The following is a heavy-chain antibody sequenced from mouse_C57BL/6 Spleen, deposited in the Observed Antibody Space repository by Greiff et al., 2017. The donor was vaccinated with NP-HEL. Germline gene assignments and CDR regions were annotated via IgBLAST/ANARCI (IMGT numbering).Heavy chain of an antibody. Sequence: VQLQQPGAELVMPGASVKLSCKASGYTFTSYWMHWVKQRPGQGLEWIGEIDPSDSYTNYNQKFKGKSTLTVDKSSSTAYMQLSSLTSEDSAVYYCARSVGSSYVDYWGQGTTLTVSS. V-gene: IGHV1-69*01. CDR3: ARSVGSSYVDY. CDR1: GYTFTSYW. D-gene: IGHD1-1*01. J-gene: IGHJ2*01. CDR2: IDPSDSYT.